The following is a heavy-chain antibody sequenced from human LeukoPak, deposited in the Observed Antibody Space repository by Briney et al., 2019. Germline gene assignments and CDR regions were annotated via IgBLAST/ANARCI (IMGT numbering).Heavy chain of an antibody. J-gene: IGHJ6*03. D-gene: IGHD2-15*01. CDR1: GGSISSYY. CDR3: ARSVEGYCSGGSCYSYYYYMGV. Sequence: SETLSLTCTVSGGSISSYYWSWIRQPPGKGLEWIGYIYYSGSTNYNPSLKSRVTISVDTSKNQFSLKLSSVTAADTAVYYCARSVEGYCSGGSCYSYYYYMGVWGKGTTVTVSS. CDR2: IYYSGST. V-gene: IGHV4-59*01.